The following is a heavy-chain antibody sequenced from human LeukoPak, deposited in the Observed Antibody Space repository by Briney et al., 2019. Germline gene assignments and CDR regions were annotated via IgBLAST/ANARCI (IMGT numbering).Heavy chain of an antibody. CDR3: ARHRSPTSSSFFDS. CDR2: IYTSGST. D-gene: IGHD6-6*01. V-gene: IGHV4-4*09. Sequence: PSETLSLTCTVSGGSISDYYWSWVRQPPGKGLEWLGYIYTSGSTNYNPSLKSRGTISAETSKNQFSLKLRSVTAADTAVYYCARHRSPTSSSFFDSWGQGTLVSVSS. CDR1: GGSISDYY. J-gene: IGHJ5*01.